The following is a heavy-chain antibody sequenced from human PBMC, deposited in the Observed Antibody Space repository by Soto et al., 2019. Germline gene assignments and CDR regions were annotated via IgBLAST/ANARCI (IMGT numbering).Heavy chain of an antibody. D-gene: IGHD3-3*01. CDR3: AAGAIFGVVPLDY. CDR1: GGSISSGGYS. J-gene: IGHJ4*02. CDR2: IYHSGST. Sequence: QLQLQESGSGLVKPSQTLSLTCAVSGGSISSGGYSWSWIRQPPGKGLEWIGYIYHSGSTYYNPSLERGVTTAGVGCIYQCSLKLSSVAAADTAVYYCAAGAIFGVVPLDYGGQGTLVTVSS. V-gene: IGHV4-30-2*01.